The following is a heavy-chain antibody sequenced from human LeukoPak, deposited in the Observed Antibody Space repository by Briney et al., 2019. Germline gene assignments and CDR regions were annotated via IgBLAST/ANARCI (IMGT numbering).Heavy chain of an antibody. CDR3: AKDGWAAAGISYYYYGMDV. CDR1: GGFIINYY. V-gene: IGHV4-59*01. Sequence: SGTLSLTCTVSGGFIINYYCSWMGQPASRERAGIGYIYYSGCTNYNPSLKSQVTISVDTSKNHFSRKLSSVTAADRAVYYCAKDGWAAAGISYYYYGMDVWGQGTTVTVSS. D-gene: IGHD6-13*01. J-gene: IGHJ6*02. CDR2: IYYSGCT.